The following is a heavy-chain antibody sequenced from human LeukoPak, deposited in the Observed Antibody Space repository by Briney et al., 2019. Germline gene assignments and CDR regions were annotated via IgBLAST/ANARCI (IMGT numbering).Heavy chain of an antibody. CDR2: ISSNGGST. CDR1: GFTFSSYA. CDR3: VKALYSSGWYCDY. D-gene: IGHD6-19*01. Sequence: GGSPRLSCSASGFTFSSYAMHWVRQAPGKGLEYVSAISSNGGSTYYADSVKGRFTISRDNSKNTLYLQMSSLRAEDTAVYYCVKALYSSGWYCDYWGQGTLVTVSS. J-gene: IGHJ4*02. V-gene: IGHV3-64D*06.